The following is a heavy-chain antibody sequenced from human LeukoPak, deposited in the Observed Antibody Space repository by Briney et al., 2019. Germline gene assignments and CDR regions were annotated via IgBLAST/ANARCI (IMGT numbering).Heavy chain of an antibody. D-gene: IGHD5-18*01. CDR3: ANGGGHTAMKTYYFGY. Sequence: GGSLRLSCAASGFTFSSYGMHWVRQAPGKGLEWVAVISYDGSNKYYADSVKGRFTISRDSSKNTLYLQMNSLRVEDSGVYYCANGGGHTAMKTYYFGYWGQGTLVTVSS. CDR2: ISYDGSNK. J-gene: IGHJ4*02. CDR1: GFTFSSYG. V-gene: IGHV3-30*18.